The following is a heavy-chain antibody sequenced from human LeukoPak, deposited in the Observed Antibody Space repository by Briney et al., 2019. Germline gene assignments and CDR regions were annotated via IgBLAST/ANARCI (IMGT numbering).Heavy chain of an antibody. V-gene: IGHV4-4*09. D-gene: IGHD3-22*01. Sequence: QAPETLSLTCTVSGGSISSYYWSWIRQPPGKGLEWIGYIYTSGSTNYNPSLKSRVTISVDTSKNQFSLKLSSVTAADTAVYYCARHLKSGGADSSGPNWFDPWGQGTLVTVSS. CDR2: IYTSGST. J-gene: IGHJ5*02. CDR3: ARHLKSGGADSSGPNWFDP. CDR1: GGSISSYY.